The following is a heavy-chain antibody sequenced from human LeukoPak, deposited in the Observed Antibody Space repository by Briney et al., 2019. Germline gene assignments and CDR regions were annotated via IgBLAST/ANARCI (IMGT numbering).Heavy chain of an antibody. CDR3: ARWTIYCSGGSCYLEGLDY. Sequence: SETLSLTCAVYGGSFSGYYWSWIRQPSGKGLEWIGEINHSGSTNYNPSLKSRVTISVDTSKNQFSLKLSSVTAADTAVYYCARWTIYCSGGSCYLEGLDYWGQGTLVTVSS. D-gene: IGHD2-15*01. CDR2: INHSGST. J-gene: IGHJ4*02. V-gene: IGHV4-34*01. CDR1: GGSFSGYY.